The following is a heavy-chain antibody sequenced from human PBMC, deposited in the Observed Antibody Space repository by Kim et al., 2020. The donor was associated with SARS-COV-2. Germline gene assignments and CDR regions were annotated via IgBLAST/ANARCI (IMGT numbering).Heavy chain of an antibody. V-gene: IGHV1-69*04. CDR1: GGTFSSYA. CDR3: ARDAEGVVVPAAIGY. J-gene: IGHJ4*02. D-gene: IGHD2-2*01. CDR2: IIPILGIA. Sequence: SVKVSCKASGGTFSSYAISWVRQAPGQGLEWMGRIIPILGIANYAQKFQGRVTITADKSTSTAYMELSSLRSEDTAVYYCARDAEGVVVPAAIGYWGQG.